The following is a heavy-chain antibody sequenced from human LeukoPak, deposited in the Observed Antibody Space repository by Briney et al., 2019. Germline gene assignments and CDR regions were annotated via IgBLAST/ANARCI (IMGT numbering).Heavy chain of an antibody. V-gene: IGHV4-59*01. CDR1: GGSISSYY. D-gene: IGHD3-10*01. J-gene: IGHJ6*03. CDR3: AGDRDYGSGSWGYYYYYMDV. CDR2: IYYSGST. Sequence: PSETLSLTCTVSGGSISSYYWSWIRQPPGKGLEWIGYIYYSGSTNYNPSLKSRVTISVDTSKNQFSLKLSSVTAADTAVYYCAGDRDYGSGSWGYYYYYMDVWGKGTTVTVSS.